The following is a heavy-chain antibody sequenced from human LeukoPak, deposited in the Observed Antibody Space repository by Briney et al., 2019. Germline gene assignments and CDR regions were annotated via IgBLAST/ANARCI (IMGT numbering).Heavy chain of an antibody. CDR3: ARQGYCSSTSCYRRWWFDP. CDR1: GYSFTSYW. V-gene: IGHV5-10-1*01. J-gene: IGHJ5*02. CDR2: IDPSDSYT. D-gene: IGHD2-2*02. Sequence: GESLRISCKGSGYSFTSYWISWVRQMPGKGLEWMGRIDPSDSYTNYSPSFQGHVTISADKSISTAYLQWSSLKASDTAMYYCARQGYCSSTSCYRRWWFDPWGQGTLVTVSS.